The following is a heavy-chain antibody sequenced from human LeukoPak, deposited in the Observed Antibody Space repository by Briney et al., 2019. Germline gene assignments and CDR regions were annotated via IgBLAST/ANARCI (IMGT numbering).Heavy chain of an antibody. J-gene: IGHJ5*02. CDR1: GFTFSNAW. CDR2: IKSKTDGGTT. D-gene: IGHD2-15*01. CDR3: TTDFFGEVVAATRFDP. V-gene: IGHV3-15*01. Sequence: GGSLRLSCAASGFTFSNAWMSWVRQAPGKGLEWVGRIKSKTDGGTTDYAAPVKGRFTISRDDSKNTLYLQMNSLKTEDTAVYYCTTDFFGEVVAATRFDPWGQGTLVTVSS.